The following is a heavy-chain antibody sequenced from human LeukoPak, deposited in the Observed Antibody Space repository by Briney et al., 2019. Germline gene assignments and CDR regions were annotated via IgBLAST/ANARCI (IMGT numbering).Heavy chain of an antibody. Sequence: PSETLSLTCTVSGGSISSGDYYWSWIRQPPGKGLEWIGYIYYSGSTYYNPSLKSRVTISVDTSKNQFSLKLSSVTAADTAVCYCARGLSYGSGWFDPWGQGTLVTVSS. J-gene: IGHJ5*02. CDR2: IYYSGST. D-gene: IGHD3-10*01. V-gene: IGHV4-30-4*01. CDR3: ARGLSYGSGWFDP. CDR1: GGSISSGDYY.